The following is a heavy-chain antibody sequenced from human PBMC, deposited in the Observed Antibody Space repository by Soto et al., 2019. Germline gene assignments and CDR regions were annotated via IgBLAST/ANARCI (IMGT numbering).Heavy chain of an antibody. CDR3: TTGRRDYYYYGLDV. CDR1: VFTFNNVW. V-gene: IGHV3-15*07. CDR2: IKSKTDGGAT. J-gene: IGHJ6*02. Sequence: EVQVVESGGGLVKPGGSLRLSCAVSVFTFNNVWMNWVRQAPGKGLEWVGHIKSKTDGGATDYAAPVKGRFTISRDDSKNTLYLQMNSLKTEDTAVYYCTTGRRDYYYYGLDVWGQGTTVTVSS.